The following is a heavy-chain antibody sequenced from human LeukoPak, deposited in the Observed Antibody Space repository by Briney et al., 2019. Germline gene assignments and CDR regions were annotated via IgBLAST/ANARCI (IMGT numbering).Heavy chain of an antibody. Sequence: GVSRRLSCAGSGFTCSSYWMHWVRQAPGKGLVWVSRINRDGRSTSYADSVKRRFTISRDNTKNTLHLQMSSLRAEDTAVYYCAGGGYTYGLYWGQGDLVTVSS. CDR2: INRDGRST. CDR3: AGGGYTYGLY. CDR1: GFTCSSYW. J-gene: IGHJ4*02. D-gene: IGHD5-18*01. V-gene: IGHV3-74*01.